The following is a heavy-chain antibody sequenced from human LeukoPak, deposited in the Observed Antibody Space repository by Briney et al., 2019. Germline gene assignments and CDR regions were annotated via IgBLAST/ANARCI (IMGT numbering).Heavy chain of an antibody. CDR1: GFTFSSYS. J-gene: IGHJ6*02. V-gene: IGHV3-21*01. CDR2: ISSSSSYI. Sequence: GGSLRLSCAASGFTFSSYSMNWVRQAPGKGLEWVSSISSSSSYIYYADSVKGRFTISRDNAKNSLYLQMNSLRAEDTAVYYCARDRPYDSKPAGCMDVWGQGTTVTVSS. D-gene: IGHD3-22*01. CDR3: ARDRPYDSKPAGCMDV.